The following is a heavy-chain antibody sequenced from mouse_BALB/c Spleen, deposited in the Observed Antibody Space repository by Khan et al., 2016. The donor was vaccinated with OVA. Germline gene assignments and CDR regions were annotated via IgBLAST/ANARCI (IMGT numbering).Heavy chain of an antibody. Sequence: QVQLQQSGAELAKPGASVKMSCKASGYTFTTYWMHWIKQRPGQGLEWIGYINPTSGYTDYNEKFKDRATLSADKSSSTAYMQLTSPTSEDSADYYGTRDRIDYWGQGTTLTVSS. J-gene: IGHJ2*01. V-gene: IGHV1-7*01. CDR3: TRDRIDY. CDR1: GYTFTTYW. CDR2: INPTSGYT.